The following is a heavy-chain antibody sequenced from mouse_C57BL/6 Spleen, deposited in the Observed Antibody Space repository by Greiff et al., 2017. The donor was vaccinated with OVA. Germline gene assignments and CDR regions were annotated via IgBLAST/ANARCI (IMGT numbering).Heavy chain of an antibody. CDR2: INYDGSST. Sequence: EVHLVESEGGLVQPGSSMKLSCTASGFTFSDYYMAWVRQVPETGLEWVATINYDGSSTSYLDSLQSRFIISRDNAKNILYLQRSSLKAEDTATYCCARCWDERYFDVWGTGTTVTVSS. J-gene: IGHJ1*03. V-gene: IGHV5-16*01. CDR3: ARCWDERYFDV. CDR1: GFTFSDYY. D-gene: IGHD4-1*01.